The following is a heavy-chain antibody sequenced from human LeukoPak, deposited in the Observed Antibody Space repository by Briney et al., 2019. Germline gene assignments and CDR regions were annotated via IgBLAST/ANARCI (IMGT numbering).Heavy chain of an antibody. Sequence: GGSLRLSCAASGFTFDDYAMHWVRQAPGKGREWVSLISGDGGSTYYADSVKGRFTISRDNSKNSLYLQMNSLRTEDTALYYCAKDIGPQWLKYFQHWGQGTLVTVSS. CDR3: AKDIGPQWLKYFQH. V-gene: IGHV3-43*02. J-gene: IGHJ1*01. D-gene: IGHD3-22*01. CDR2: ISGDGGST. CDR1: GFTFDDYA.